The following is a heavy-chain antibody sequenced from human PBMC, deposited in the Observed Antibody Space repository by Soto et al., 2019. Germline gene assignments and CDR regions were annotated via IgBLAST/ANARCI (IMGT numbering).Heavy chain of an antibody. D-gene: IGHD6-25*01. CDR1: GDSISSSKW. CDR2: IYHSGTT. J-gene: IGHJ4*02. V-gene: IGHV4-4*02. CDR3: ARGERQQQRDY. Sequence: QVQLQESGPGLVKPSGTLSLTCAVSGDSISSSKWWSWVRQPPGKGLEWIGEIYHSGTTTYNPSLKSRVIISVDKPKNPFSLKVTSVTDADTAVYFCARGERQQQRDYWGQGTLVTVSS.